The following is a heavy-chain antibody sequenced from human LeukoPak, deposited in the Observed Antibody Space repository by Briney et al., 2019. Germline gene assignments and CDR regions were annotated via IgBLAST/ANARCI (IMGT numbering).Heavy chain of an antibody. D-gene: IGHD1-1*01. Sequence: RRASVKVSCKASGYTFTSYYMHWVRQAPGQGLEWMGWINPHSSDTKYAPNFRGRVTWTRDTSLNTTYMELSSLTSEDTAIYYCARAHQLGAFDFWGQGTLVTVSS. CDR3: ARAHQLGAFDF. V-gene: IGHV1-2*02. CDR1: GYTFTSYY. CDR2: INPHSSDT. J-gene: IGHJ3*01.